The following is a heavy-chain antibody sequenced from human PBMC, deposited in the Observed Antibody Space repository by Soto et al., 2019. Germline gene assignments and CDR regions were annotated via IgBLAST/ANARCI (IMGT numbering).Heavy chain of an antibody. J-gene: IGHJ6*02. Sequence: EVQLVESGGGLVQPGRSLRLSCAASGFTFDDYAMHWVRQAPGKGLEWVSGISWNSGSIGYEDSVKGRFTISRDNAKNSLYLQMNSLRAEDTALYYCAKDDLGMDVWGQGTTVTVSS. CDR2: ISWNSGSI. V-gene: IGHV3-9*01. CDR1: GFTFDDYA. CDR3: AKDDLGMDV.